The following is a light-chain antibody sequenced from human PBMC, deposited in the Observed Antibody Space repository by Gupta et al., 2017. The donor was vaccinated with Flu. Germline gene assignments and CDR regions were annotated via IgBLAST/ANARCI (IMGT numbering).Light chain of an antibody. V-gene: IGKV2-30*01. Sequence: VTSGQAAVIARMSSECLVYKDVNTYLHWFQLRPGKSPRCLIYQISRRESGVPERFSGSGSGTDFTLTISRLQPEDFGVYFCMQGTRWPCTFGQGTKVEIK. CDR1: ECLVYKDVNTY. J-gene: IGKJ2*02. CDR3: MQGTRWPCT. CDR2: QIS.